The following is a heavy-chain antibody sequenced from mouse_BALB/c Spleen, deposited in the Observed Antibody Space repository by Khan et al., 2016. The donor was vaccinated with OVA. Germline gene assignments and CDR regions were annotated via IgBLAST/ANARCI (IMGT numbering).Heavy chain of an antibody. CDR3: ARGCWFAY. V-gene: IGHV5-6-5*01. CDR1: GYTFSNYA. J-gene: IGHJ3*01. CDR2: ISSGGSA. Sequence: EVELVESGGGLVKPGGSLKLSCAASGYTFSNYAMSWVRQTPEKRLKWVASISSGGSAYYPDSVKGRFTTFRDNARNIQYLQMRCLWSEDTAMDYCARGCWFAYWGQGTLVTVSA.